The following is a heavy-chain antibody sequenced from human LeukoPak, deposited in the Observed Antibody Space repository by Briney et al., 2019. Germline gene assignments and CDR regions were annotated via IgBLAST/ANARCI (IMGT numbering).Heavy chain of an antibody. V-gene: IGHV3-66*04. J-gene: IGHJ3*02. CDR1: GFTVSSNY. Sequence: PGGSLTLSCAASGFTVSSNYMSWVRQPPGKGLEWVSVIYSGGKTDYADSVKGRFTISRDTSKNTLYLQMNSLRAEDTAVYYCARPALEWLLYDAFDIWGQGTMVTVSS. D-gene: IGHD3-3*01. CDR2: IYSGGKT. CDR3: ARPALEWLLYDAFDI.